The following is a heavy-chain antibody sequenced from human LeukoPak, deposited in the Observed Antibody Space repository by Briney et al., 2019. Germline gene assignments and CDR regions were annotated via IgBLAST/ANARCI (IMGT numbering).Heavy chain of an antibody. V-gene: IGHV3-9*03. CDR2: ISWNSGSI. D-gene: IGHD6-13*01. J-gene: IGHJ3*02. CDR3: VKGESSSWTLNAFDI. Sequence: PGGSLRLSCAASGFTFDDYAMHWVRQAPGKGLELVSGISWNSGSIGYAESVKGRFTISRDNAKNSLYLQMSSLRAEDMALYYCVKGESSSWTLNAFDIWGQGTMVTVSS. CDR1: GFTFDDYA.